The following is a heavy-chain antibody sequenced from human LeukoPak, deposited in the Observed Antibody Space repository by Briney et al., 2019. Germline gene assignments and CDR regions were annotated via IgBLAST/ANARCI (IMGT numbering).Heavy chain of an antibody. D-gene: IGHD2-15*01. V-gene: IGHV1-69*13. Sequence: SVKVSCKASGGTSSSYAISWVRQAPGQGLEWMGGIIPIFGTANYAQKFQGRVTITADESTSTAYMELSSLRSEDTAVYYCARVASRRYCSGGSCYQFDYWGQGTLVTVSS. CDR3: ARVASRRYCSGGSCYQFDY. CDR1: GGTSSSYA. CDR2: IIPIFGTA. J-gene: IGHJ4*02.